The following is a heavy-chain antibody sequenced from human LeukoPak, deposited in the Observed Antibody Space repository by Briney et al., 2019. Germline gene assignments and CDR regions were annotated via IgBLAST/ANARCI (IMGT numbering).Heavy chain of an antibody. V-gene: IGHV6-1*01. CDR1: GDSVSSNSAA. CDR3: AREKIPYCSSTSCYYYYYYMDV. CDR2: RYYRSKWYN. J-gene: IGHJ6*03. Sequence: SQTLSLTCAISGDSVSSNSAAWNWIRQSPSRGLEWLGRRYYRSKWYNDYAVSVKSRITINPDTSKNQFSLQLNSVTPEDTAVYYCAREKIPYCSSTSCYYYYYYMDVWGKGTTVTVSS. D-gene: IGHD2-2*01.